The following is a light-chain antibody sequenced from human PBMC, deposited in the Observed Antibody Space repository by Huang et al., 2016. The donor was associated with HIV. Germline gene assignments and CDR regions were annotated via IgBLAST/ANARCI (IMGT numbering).Light chain of an antibody. J-gene: IGKJ1*01. V-gene: IGKV3-15*01. CDR1: QSFSSN. CDR3: QQYNNWPQT. CDR2: GAS. Sequence: EIVMTQSPATLSVSPGKRATLSCRASQSFSSNFAWYQQKPGQAPRLLIYGASTRATGSPARFSGSGSGTEFTLTISSLQSEDFAVYYCQQYNNWPQTFGQGTKVEIK.